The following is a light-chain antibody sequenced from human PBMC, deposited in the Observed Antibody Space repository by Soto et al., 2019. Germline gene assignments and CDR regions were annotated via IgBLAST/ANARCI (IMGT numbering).Light chain of an antibody. V-gene: IGLV2-14*01. CDR3: SSYRSRTTVVV. CDR1: SSDVGAYNY. J-gene: IGLJ2*01. Sequence: QSALTQPASVSGSPGQSITISCTGTSSDVGAYNYVSWYQQHPGKAPKLMIYEVSNRPSGLSNRFSGSKSGNTASLIISGLQAEDEADYYCSSYRSRTTVVVFGGGTKLTVL. CDR2: EVS.